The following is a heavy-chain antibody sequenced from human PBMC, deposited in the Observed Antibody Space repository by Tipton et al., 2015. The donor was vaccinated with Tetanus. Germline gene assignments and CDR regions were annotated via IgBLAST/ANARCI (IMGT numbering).Heavy chain of an antibody. V-gene: IGHV5-51*01. CDR2: VNPADSGA. D-gene: IGHD6-25*01. J-gene: IGHJ4*02. CDR3: ASGSALDY. CDR1: GYNFSHYS. Sequence: QLVQSGAEVKKPGESLKISCQGSGYNFSHYSIGWVRQMPGKGLEWVGIVNPADSGARDGPSFQGQVIISADKSISTAYLQWNSLMASDTAIYYCASGSALDYWGQGTLVSVSS.